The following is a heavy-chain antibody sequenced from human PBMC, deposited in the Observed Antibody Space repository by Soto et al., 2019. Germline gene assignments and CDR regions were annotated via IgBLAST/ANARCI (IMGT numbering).Heavy chain of an antibody. J-gene: IGHJ3*02. CDR1: GFTFSRYA. CDR2: ISSSGGRA. CDR3: AKYFYDDTGSRAASDI. V-gene: IGHV3-23*01. D-gene: IGHD3-22*01. Sequence: GGSLRLSCAASGFTFSRYAMNWVRQAPGKGLEWVSAISSSGGRAYYADSVKGRFTNSRDNSENTLYLQMDSLRAEDTAVYYCAKYFYDDTGSRAASDIWGPGTMVTVSS.